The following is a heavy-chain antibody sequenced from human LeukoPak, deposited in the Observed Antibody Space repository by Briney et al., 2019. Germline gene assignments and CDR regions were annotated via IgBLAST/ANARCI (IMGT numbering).Heavy chain of an antibody. V-gene: IGHV3-23*01. Sequence: TEGSLRLSCAASGFTFSSYAMSWVRQAPGKGLEWVSAISFSGGSTYYADSVKGRFTISRDNSKNTLYLQMNSLRAEDTAVYYCARIGQWLEFVNWYFDLWGRGTLVTVSS. CDR3: ARIGQWLEFVNWYFDL. J-gene: IGHJ2*01. CDR1: GFTFSSYA. CDR2: ISFSGGST. D-gene: IGHD6-19*01.